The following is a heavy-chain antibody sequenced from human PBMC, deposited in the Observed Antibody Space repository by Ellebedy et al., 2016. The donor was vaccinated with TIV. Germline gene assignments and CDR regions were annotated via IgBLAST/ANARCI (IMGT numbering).Heavy chain of an antibody. CDR2: ISSSSSTI. CDR1: GFTFSSYS. V-gene: IGHV3-48*02. Sequence: GGSLRLXXAASGFTFSSYSMNWVRQAPGKGLEWVSYISSSSSTIYYADSVKGRFTISRDNAKNSLYLQMNSLRDEDTAVYYCARDPSSGFYYDSSGYPLDYWGQGTLVTVSS. CDR3: ARDPSSGFYYDSSGYPLDY. J-gene: IGHJ4*02. D-gene: IGHD3-22*01.